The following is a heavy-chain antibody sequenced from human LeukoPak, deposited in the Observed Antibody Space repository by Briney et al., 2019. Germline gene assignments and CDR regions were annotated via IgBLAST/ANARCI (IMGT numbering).Heavy chain of an antibody. J-gene: IGHJ4*02. Sequence: PGGSLRLSCAASGFTFSSYAMSWVRQAPGKGLEWVSAISGSGGSTYYADSVKGRFTISRDNSKNTLYLQMNSLRAEDTVVYYCAKDQGRLKWFFDYWGQGTLVTVSS. CDR3: AKDQGRLKWFFDY. CDR1: GFTFSSYA. V-gene: IGHV3-23*01. D-gene: IGHD3-22*01. CDR2: ISGSGGST.